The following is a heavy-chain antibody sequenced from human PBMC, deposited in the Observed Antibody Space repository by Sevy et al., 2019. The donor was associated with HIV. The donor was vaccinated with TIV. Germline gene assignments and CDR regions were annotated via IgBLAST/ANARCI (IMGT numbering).Heavy chain of an antibody. CDR3: ARTGVLAGSTYGMDV. CDR1: GYSFTSYW. Sequence: GESLKISCKGSGYSFTSYWISWVRQMPGKGLEWMGRIDPSDSYTNYSPPFQGHVTIPANKSISTAYLQWSSLKASDTAMYYCARTGVLAGSTYGMDVWGQGTTVTVSS. D-gene: IGHD3-3*02. J-gene: IGHJ6*02. V-gene: IGHV5-10-1*01. CDR2: IDPSDSYT.